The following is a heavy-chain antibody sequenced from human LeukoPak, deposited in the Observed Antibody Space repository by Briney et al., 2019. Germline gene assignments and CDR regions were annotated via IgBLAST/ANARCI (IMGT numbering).Heavy chain of an antibody. CDR3: ARDGVGSGWVYSFDY. V-gene: IGHV4-4*02. Sequence: PSDTVSLTCALSVGSISSINWWSLVRQPPGKGLEWIGEIFDSRYTNSTPSLKSRVIMSVDKSQNQLCLKLSSVTAADTAVYYCARDGVGSGWVYSFDYWGQGTLVTVTS. CDR1: VGSISSINW. J-gene: IGHJ4*02. CDR2: IFDSRYT. D-gene: IGHD6-19*01.